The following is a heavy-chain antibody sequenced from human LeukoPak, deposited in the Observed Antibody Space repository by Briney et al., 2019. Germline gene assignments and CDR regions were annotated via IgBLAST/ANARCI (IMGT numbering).Heavy chain of an antibody. CDR2: IDHSGGT. V-gene: IGHV4-34*01. D-gene: IGHD4/OR15-4a*01. Sequence: SETLSLTCAVYGGFLINYYWSWIRQSPGKGLEWIGGIDHSGGTSYNPALRSRVTVSIDPSRNQFYLKINSVTASDTAVYYCAMVLWQSARPGPWDQGSLVTVSS. J-gene: IGHJ5*02. CDR3: AMVLWQSARPGP. CDR1: GGFLINYY.